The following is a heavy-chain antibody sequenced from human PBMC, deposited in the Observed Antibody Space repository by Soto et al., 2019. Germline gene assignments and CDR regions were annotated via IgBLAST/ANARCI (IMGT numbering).Heavy chain of an antibody. D-gene: IGHD6-19*01. CDR2: INPNSGGT. J-gene: IGHJ4*02. CDR1: GYTFTGYY. Sequence: ASVKVSCKASGYTFTGYYMHWVRQAPGQGLEWMGWINPNSGGTNYAQKFQGWVTMTRDTSISTAYMELSRLRSDDTAVYYCATALSSGWYLFDYWGQGTLVTVSS. V-gene: IGHV1-2*04. CDR3: ATALSSGWYLFDY.